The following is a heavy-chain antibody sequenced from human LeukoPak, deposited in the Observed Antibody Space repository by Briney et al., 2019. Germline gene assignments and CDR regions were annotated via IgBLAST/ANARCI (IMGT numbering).Heavy chain of an antibody. CDR1: GYTFTSYG. CDR3: ARVPIPEVLWFGEEQGGYYYYYMDV. J-gene: IGHJ6*03. Sequence: ASVKVSCKASGYTFTSYGISWVRQAPGQGLEWMGWISAYNGNTNYAQKLHGRVTMTTDTSTSTAYMELRSLRSDDTAMYYCARVPIPEVLWFGEEQGGYYYYYMDVWGKGTTVTISS. V-gene: IGHV1-18*01. CDR2: ISAYNGNT. D-gene: IGHD3-10*01.